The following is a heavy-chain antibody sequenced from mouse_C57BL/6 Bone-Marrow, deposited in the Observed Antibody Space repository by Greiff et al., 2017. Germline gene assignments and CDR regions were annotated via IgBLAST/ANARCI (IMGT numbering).Heavy chain of an antibody. V-gene: IGHV1-64*01. CDR3: AREEDDYDPFAY. Sequence: QVQLQQPGAELVKPGASVKLSCKASGYTFTSYWMHWVKQRPGQGLEWIGMIHPNSGSTNYNEKFKSKATLTVDKSSSTAYMQRSSLTSEDSAVYYCAREEDDYDPFAYWGQGTLVTVSA. CDR2: IHPNSGST. J-gene: IGHJ3*01. D-gene: IGHD2-4*01. CDR1: GYTFTSYW.